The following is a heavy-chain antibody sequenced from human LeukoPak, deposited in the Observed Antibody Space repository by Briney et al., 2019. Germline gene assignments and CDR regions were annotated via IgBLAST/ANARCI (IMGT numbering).Heavy chain of an antibody. CDR3: ARDTTSISHNFDY. Sequence: GGSLRLSCAASGFTFSSYSMNWVRQAPGKGLEWVSSISSRSSYIYYADSVKGRFTISRDNAKNSLYLQMNSLRAEDTAVYYCARDTTSISHNFDYWGQGTLVTVSS. D-gene: IGHD2/OR15-2a*01. CDR2: ISSRSSYI. V-gene: IGHV3-21*01. J-gene: IGHJ4*02. CDR1: GFTFSSYS.